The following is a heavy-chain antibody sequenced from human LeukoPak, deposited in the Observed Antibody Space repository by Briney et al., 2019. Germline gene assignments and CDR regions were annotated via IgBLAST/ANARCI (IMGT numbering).Heavy chain of an antibody. V-gene: IGHV3-21*01. CDR2: ISSSSSYI. CDR1: GFTFSSYS. J-gene: IGHJ6*03. CDR3: ARGAPDYYMDV. Sequence: KAGGSLRLSCAASGFTFSSYSMNWVRQAPGKGLEWVSSISSSSSYIYYADSVKGRFTISRDNAKNSLYLQMNSLRAEDTAVYYCARGAPDYYMDVWGKGTTVTVSS.